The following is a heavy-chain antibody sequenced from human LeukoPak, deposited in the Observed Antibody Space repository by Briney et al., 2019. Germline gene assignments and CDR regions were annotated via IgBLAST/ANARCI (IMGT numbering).Heavy chain of an antibody. CDR3: ARHSIHDSSGYAFDV. V-gene: IGHV3-66*04. J-gene: IGHJ3*01. Sequence: PGGSLRLSCAASGFTVSINYVSWVRQAPGKGLEWVSAIYSGGSTYYADSVKGRFTISRDNSKNTLYLQINSLRAEDTAVYYCARHSIHDSSGYAFDVWGQGTMVTVSS. CDR2: IYSGGST. D-gene: IGHD3-22*01. CDR1: GFTVSINY.